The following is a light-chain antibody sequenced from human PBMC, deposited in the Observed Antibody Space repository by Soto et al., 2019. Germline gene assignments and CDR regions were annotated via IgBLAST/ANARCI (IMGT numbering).Light chain of an antibody. V-gene: IGKV3-20*01. Sequence: EIGLTQSPCTLSLSTGERATLSCRASQSVSNNYSAWYQQKPGQAPRLLIYGASNRATGIPDRFSGSGSGTDFTLTISRLEPEDFAVYYCQQYGSSGTFAQRTKVAIK. J-gene: IGKJ1*01. CDR3: QQYGSSGT. CDR1: QSVSNNY. CDR2: GAS.